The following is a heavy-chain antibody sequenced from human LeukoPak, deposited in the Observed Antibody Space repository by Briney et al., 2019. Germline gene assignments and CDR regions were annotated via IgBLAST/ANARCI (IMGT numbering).Heavy chain of an antibody. CDR2: ISSLGTYT. V-gene: IGHV3-21*01. Sequence: GGSLRLSCAASGFTFSSFDMNSVRQAPGKGLEWVSSISSLGTYTYYADSLKGRFTISRDNAKNSLYLQINSLTAEDTAIYYCARDRYYDTSGHFYYWGQGTLVTVSS. CDR1: GFTFSSFD. D-gene: IGHD3-22*01. J-gene: IGHJ4*02. CDR3: ARDRYYDTSGHFYY.